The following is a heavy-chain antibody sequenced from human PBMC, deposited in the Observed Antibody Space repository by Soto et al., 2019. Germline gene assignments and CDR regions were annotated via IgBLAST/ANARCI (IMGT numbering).Heavy chain of an antibody. CDR2: ISTYNGDT. CDR1: GYTFTRFG. CDR3: AREGVAPYYYYGRDV. V-gene: IGHV1-18*01. D-gene: IGHD5-12*01. Sequence: GASVKVSCKASGYTFTRFGISWVRQAPGQGLEWMGWISTYNGDTNYAQTFQGRVTMTTDTSTSTVHMEVRSLRSDDTAVYYCAREGVAPYYYYGRDVWGQGTPVTVSS. J-gene: IGHJ6*02.